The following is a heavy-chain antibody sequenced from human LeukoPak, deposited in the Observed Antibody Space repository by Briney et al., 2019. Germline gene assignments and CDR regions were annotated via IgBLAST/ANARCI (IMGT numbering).Heavy chain of an antibody. D-gene: IGHD6-13*01. CDR2: INPSGGST. J-gene: IGHJ6*02. V-gene: IGHV1-46*01. CDR3: ARGYSSSWYPGYYYYYGMDV. Sequence: ASVTVSCTASGYTFTSYYMHWVRQAPGQGLEWMGIINPSGGSTSYAQKFQGRVTMTRDTSTSTVYMELSSLRSEDTAVYYCARGYSSSWYPGYYYYYGMDVWGQGTTVTVSS. CDR1: GYTFTSYY.